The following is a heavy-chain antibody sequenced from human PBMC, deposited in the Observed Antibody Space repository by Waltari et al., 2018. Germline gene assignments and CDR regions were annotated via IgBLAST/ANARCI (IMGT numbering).Heavy chain of an antibody. Sequence: EVELVESGGDLVQPGGSLRLSCAASGFSFSTYWMSWVRQAPGKGLGWVANIKQDGSEKYYVDSVKGRFAISRDNPNNSLYLQMNSLSAEDTAVYYCAGGSGWLIDYWGQGTLVTVSS. CDR1: GFSFSTYW. J-gene: IGHJ4*02. CDR2: IKQDGSEK. V-gene: IGHV3-7*01. D-gene: IGHD6-19*01. CDR3: AGGSGWLIDY.